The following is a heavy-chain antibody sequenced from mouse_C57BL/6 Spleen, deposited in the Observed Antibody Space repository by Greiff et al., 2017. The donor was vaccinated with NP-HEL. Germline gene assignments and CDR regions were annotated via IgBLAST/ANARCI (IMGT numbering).Heavy chain of an antibody. V-gene: IGHV1-69*01. D-gene: IGHD1-1*01. CDR2: IDPSDSYT. CDR1: GYTFTSYW. Sequence: QVQLQQPGAELVMPGASVKLSCKASGYTFTSYWMHWVKQRPGLGLEWIGEIDPSDSYTNYNQKFKGKSTLTVDKSSSTAYMQLSSLTSEDSAVYYCARGYYYGSSYWYFDVWGTGTTVTVSS. J-gene: IGHJ1*03. CDR3: ARGYYYGSSYWYFDV.